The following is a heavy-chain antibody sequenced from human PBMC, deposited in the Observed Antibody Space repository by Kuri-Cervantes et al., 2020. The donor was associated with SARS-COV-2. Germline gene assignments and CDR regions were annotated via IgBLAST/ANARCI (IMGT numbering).Heavy chain of an antibody. CDR2: ISSSSSYI. Sequence: GGSLRLSCAASGFTFSSYSMNWVRQAPGKGLEWVSSISSSSSYIYYADSVKGRFTISRDNAKNSLYLQMNSLRAEDTAVYYCAKGADNEEWLIEYYFDYWGQGTLVTVSS. V-gene: IGHV3-21*04. CDR3: AKGADNEEWLIEYYFDY. CDR1: GFTFSSYS. D-gene: IGHD6-19*01. J-gene: IGHJ4*02.